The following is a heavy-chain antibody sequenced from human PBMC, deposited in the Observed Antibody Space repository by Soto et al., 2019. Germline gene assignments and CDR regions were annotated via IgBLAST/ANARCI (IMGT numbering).Heavy chain of an antibody. Sequence: GGSLRLSCAASGFTFSSYAMNWVRQAPGKGLEWVSAITGSGGSTDYADSVKGRFTISRDNSKNTLHLQMNSLRAEDTALYYCAKVGAIIVVIAAFDYWGQGTPVTVSS. CDR2: ITGSGGST. J-gene: IGHJ4*02. D-gene: IGHD2-15*01. CDR1: GFTFSSYA. V-gene: IGHV3-23*01. CDR3: AKVGAIIVVIAAFDY.